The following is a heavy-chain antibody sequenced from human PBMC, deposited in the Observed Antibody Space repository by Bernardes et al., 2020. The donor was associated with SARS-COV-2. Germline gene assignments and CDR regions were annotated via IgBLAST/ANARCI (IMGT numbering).Heavy chain of an antibody. D-gene: IGHD3-3*01. CDR1: GYTFTSYG. CDR2: ISAYNGNT. J-gene: IGHJ3*02. Sequence: ASEKVSCKASGYTFTSYGISWVRQAPGQGREGMGWISAYNGNTNYEQKLQGRVTMTTDTSTSTAYMELRILRSDDTAVYYCARGGRVITIFGVVIIPVDAFDIWGQGTMVTVSS. V-gene: IGHV1-18*01. CDR3: ARGGRVITIFGVVIIPVDAFDI.